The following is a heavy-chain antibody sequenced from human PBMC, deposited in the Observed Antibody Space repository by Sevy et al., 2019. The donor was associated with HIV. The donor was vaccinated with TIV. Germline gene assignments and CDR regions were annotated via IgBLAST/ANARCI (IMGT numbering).Heavy chain of an antibody. V-gene: IGHV3-23*01. J-gene: IGHJ4*02. CDR1: GFTFSSYA. CDR3: AKGPPNYYGDYYFDY. CDR2: IIGSGCST. Sequence: GGSLRLSCAASGFTFSSYAMSWVRQAPGKGLEWVSAIIGSGCSTYYADSVKGRFTISRENSKNTLYLQMNSLRAEDTAVYYCAKGPPNYYGDYYFDYWGQGTLVTVSS. D-gene: IGHD4-17*01.